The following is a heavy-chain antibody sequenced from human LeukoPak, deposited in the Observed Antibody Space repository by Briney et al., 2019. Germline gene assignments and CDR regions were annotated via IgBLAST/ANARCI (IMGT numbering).Heavy chain of an antibody. CDR3: ARGDTAMDNPFDY. CDR2: INHSGST. D-gene: IGHD5-18*01. J-gene: IGHJ4*02. Sequence: KPSETLSLTCAVYGGSFSGYYWRWIRQPPVKGLEWTGEINHSGSTNYNPSLKSRVTISVDTSKNQFSLKLSSVTAADTAVYYCARGDTAMDNPFDYWGLGTLVTVSS. V-gene: IGHV4-34*01. CDR1: GGSFSGYY.